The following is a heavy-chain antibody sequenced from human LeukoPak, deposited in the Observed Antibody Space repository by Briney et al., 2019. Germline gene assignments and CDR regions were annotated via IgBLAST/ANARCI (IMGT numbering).Heavy chain of an antibody. CDR1: GFTFSSYW. Sequence: GGSLRLSCATSGFTFSSYWMSWVRQAPGKGLEWVANIKQDGSEKYYVESVKGRFTISRDNGKNSLYLQMNSLRAEDTAVYYCAKRAAAGISTPHLVFDYWGQGTLVTVSS. CDR3: AKRAAAGISTPHLVFDY. J-gene: IGHJ4*02. V-gene: IGHV3-7*03. CDR2: IKQDGSEK. D-gene: IGHD6-13*01.